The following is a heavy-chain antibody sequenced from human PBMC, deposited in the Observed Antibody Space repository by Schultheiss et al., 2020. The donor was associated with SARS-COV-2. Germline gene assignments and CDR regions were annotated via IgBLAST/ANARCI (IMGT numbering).Heavy chain of an antibody. CDR3: AREGPDYGDYFSFGMDV. CDR2: ISSSGSTI. J-gene: IGHJ6*02. Sequence: GGSLRLSCAASGFTFSSYEMNWVRQAPGKGLEWVSYISSSGSTIYYADSVKGRLTISRDNAKNSLYLQMNSLRAEDTAVYYCAREGPDYGDYFSFGMDVWGQGTAVTVSS. D-gene: IGHD4-17*01. V-gene: IGHV3-48*03. CDR1: GFTFSSYE.